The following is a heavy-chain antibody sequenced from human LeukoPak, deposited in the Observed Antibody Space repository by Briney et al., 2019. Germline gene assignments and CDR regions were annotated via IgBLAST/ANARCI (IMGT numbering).Heavy chain of an antibody. CDR1: GFTFSGSA. D-gene: IGHD6-13*01. CDR3: TRALPNSSSWSRWFDP. Sequence: GGSLRLSCAAPGFTFSGSAMHWVRQASGKGLECVGRIRSKANSYATTYAASVKGRFTISRDDSKNTAYLQMNSLKTEDTAVYYCTRALPNSSSWSRWFDPWGQGTLVTVSS. V-gene: IGHV3-73*01. J-gene: IGHJ5*02. CDR2: IRSKANSYAT.